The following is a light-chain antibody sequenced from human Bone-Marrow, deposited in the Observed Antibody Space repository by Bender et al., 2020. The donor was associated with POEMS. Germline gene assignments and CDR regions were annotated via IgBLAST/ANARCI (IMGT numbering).Light chain of an antibody. V-gene: IGLV3-25*03. Sequence: SYELTQPPSVSVSPGQTARITCSGDALPKQYAYWYQQKPVQAPVMIIYKDNERPSGISERFSGSTSGTIVTLTINGVQAEDEADYYCQSTDSSGAWVFGGGTKLTVL. CDR3: QSTDSSGAWV. CDR1: ALPKQY. CDR2: KDN. J-gene: IGLJ3*02.